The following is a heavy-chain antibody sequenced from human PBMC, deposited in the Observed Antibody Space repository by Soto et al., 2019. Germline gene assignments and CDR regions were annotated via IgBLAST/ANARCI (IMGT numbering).Heavy chain of an antibody. CDR1: GFTFSSYW. V-gene: IGHV3-7*01. CDR3: ARDECSTSCYSPFYMDV. Sequence: GGSLRLSCAASGFTFSSYWMSWVRQAPGKGLEWVANIKQDGSEKYYVDSVKGRFTISRDNAKNSLYLQMNSLRAEDTAVYYCARDECSTSCYSPFYMDVWGKGTTVTVSS. CDR2: IKQDGSEK. D-gene: IGHD2-2*01. J-gene: IGHJ6*03.